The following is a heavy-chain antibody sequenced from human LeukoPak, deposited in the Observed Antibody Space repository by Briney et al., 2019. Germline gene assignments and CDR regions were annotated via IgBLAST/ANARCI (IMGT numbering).Heavy chain of an antibody. Sequence: PGGSLRLSCAASGFTFSDYAMSWVRQAPGKGLEWVSAISGYGANTDCADSVKGRFTISRDTPKNTLYLQMNSLRVEDTAVYYCASWPVGWYGEDSWGQGTLVTVSS. V-gene: IGHV3-23*01. CDR1: GFTFSDYA. CDR2: ISGYGANT. J-gene: IGHJ4*02. D-gene: IGHD6-19*01. CDR3: ASWPVGWYGEDS.